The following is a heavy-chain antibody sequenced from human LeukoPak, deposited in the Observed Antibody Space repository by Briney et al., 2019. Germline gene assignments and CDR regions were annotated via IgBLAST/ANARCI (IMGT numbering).Heavy chain of an antibody. D-gene: IGHD3-22*01. Sequence: GASVKVSCKASGYTFTSYYMHWVRQAPGQGLEWMGIINPSGGSTSYAQKFQGGVTMTRDTSTSTVYMELSSLRSEDTAVYYCARGGVGHDSSGYYSYYYYGMDVWGQGTTVTVSS. CDR2: INPSGGST. J-gene: IGHJ6*02. V-gene: IGHV1-46*01. CDR3: ARGGVGHDSSGYYSYYYYGMDV. CDR1: GYTFTSYY.